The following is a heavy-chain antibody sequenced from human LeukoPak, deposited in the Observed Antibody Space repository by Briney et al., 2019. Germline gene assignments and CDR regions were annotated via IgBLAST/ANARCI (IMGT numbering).Heavy chain of an antibody. J-gene: IGHJ4*02. CDR1: GFTFSSYG. D-gene: IGHD1-20*01. V-gene: IGHV3-30*03. Sequence: PGGSLRLSCAASGFTFSSYGMHWVRQAPGKGLEWVSVTSYDGSSKYYADSAKGRLTIYRDNSRNTLYLQMDSLRVEDTAVYYCARDAAYNWNYVDYWGQGTLVTVSS. CDR3: ARDAAYNWNYVDY. CDR2: TSYDGSSK.